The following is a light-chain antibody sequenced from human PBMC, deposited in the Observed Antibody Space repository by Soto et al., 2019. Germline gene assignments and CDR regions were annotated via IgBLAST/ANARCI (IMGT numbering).Light chain of an antibody. J-gene: IGKJ1*01. CDR3: QQYNNWWT. V-gene: IGKV3-15*01. CDR2: GAS. CDR1: QTVSSF. Sequence: VLTQSASTLSLSPGERATLSCRASQTVSSFLAWYQQKPGQAPRLLIYGASTRATGIPAMFSGSGSGTEFTLTISSLQSEDFAVYYCQQYNNWWTFGQGPKV.